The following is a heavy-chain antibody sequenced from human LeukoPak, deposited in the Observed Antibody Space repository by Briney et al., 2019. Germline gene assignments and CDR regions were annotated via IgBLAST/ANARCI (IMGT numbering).Heavy chain of an antibody. CDR3: ARLGTNDY. Sequence: SETLSLTCTVSGGSISSGGYYWSWIRQHPGKGLEGIGYIYYSGSTYYNPSLKSRVIISVDTSKNQFSLKLSSVTAADTAVYYCARLGTNDYWGQGTLVTVSS. V-gene: IGHV4-31*03. CDR1: GGSISSGGYY. J-gene: IGHJ4*02. CDR2: IYYSGST.